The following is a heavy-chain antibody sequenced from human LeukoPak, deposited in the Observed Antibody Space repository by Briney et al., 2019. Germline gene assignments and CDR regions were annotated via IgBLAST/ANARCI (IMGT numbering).Heavy chain of an antibody. CDR3: ARDLGSYGRPSYFDY. V-gene: IGHV1-69*13. CDR2: IIPIFGTA. J-gene: IGHJ4*02. Sequence: ASVKVSCKASGGTFSSYAISWVRQAPGQGLEWMGGIIPIFGTANYAQKFQGRVTITADESTSTAYMELSSLRSEDTAVYYCARDLGSYGRPSYFDYWGQGTLVTVSS. D-gene: IGHD5-18*01. CDR1: GGTFSSYA.